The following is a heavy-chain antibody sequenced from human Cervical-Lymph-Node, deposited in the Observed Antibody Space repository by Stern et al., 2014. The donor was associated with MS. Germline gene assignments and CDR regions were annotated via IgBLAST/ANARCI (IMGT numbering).Heavy chain of an antibody. J-gene: IGHJ4*02. D-gene: IGHD5-18*01. CDR2: INAGNGNT. V-gene: IGHV1-3*01. Sequence: VQLVESGAEVKKPGASVKVSCKASGYTFTSYAMHWVRQAPGHWLEWMGWINAGNGNTKYSQKFQGRVTITRDTSASTAYMELSSLRSEDTAVYYCARDPYSYGSYFDYWGQGTLVTVSS. CDR3: ARDPYSYGSYFDY. CDR1: GYTFTSYA.